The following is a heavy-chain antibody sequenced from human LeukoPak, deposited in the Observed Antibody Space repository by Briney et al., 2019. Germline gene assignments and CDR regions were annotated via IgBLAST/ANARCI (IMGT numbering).Heavy chain of an antibody. Sequence: GGSLRLSCAASGFTFSSYGMHWVRQAPGKGLEWVAVISYDGSNKYYADSVKGRFTISRDNSKNTLYLQMNSLRAEDTAVYYCARARIAAAGLGPRRGFDPWGQGTLVTVSS. D-gene: IGHD6-13*01. J-gene: IGHJ5*02. CDR3: ARARIAAAGLGPRRGFDP. CDR1: GFTFSSYG. V-gene: IGHV3-30*03. CDR2: ISYDGSNK.